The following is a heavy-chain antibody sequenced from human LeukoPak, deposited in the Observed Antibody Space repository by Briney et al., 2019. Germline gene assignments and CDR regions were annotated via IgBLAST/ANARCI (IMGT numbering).Heavy chain of an antibody. CDR3: AGEKGLRLRGVDY. V-gene: IGHV1-69*06. D-gene: IGHD5-12*01. Sequence: SVKVSCKASGGTFSSYAISWVRQAPGHGLEWMGGIIPIFGTANYAQKFQGRVTITADKSTSTAYMELSSLRSEDTAVYYCAGEKGLRLRGVDYWGQGTLVTVSS. CDR2: IIPIFGTA. CDR1: GGTFSSYA. J-gene: IGHJ4*02.